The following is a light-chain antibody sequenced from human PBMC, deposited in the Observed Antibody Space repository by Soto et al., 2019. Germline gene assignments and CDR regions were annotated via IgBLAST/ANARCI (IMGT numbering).Light chain of an antibody. CDR1: QSISSN. CDR2: GAS. CDR3: QQYNNWPLYT. Sequence: EIVMTQSPATLSVSPGERATLSCRASQSISSNLAWYQQKPGQAPRLLIYGASTRATGIPARFSGSGSGTEFTFTISSLQSEDVAVYFCQQYNNWPLYTFGQGTKLEIK. V-gene: IGKV3-15*01. J-gene: IGKJ2*01.